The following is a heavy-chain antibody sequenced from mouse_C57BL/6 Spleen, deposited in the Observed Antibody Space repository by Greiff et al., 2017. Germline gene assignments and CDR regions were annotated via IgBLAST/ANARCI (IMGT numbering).Heavy chain of an antibody. D-gene: IGHD3-3*01. V-gene: IGHV1-52*01. CDR1: GYTFTSYW. J-gene: IGHJ1*03. CDR2: IDPSDSET. CDR3: ARGDPGYCDV. Sequence: QVQLQQPGAELVRPGSSVKLSCKASGYTFTSYWMHWVKQRPIQGLEWIGNIDPSDSETHYNQKFKDKATLTVDKSSSTAYMQLSSLTSEDSAVYYCARGDPGYCDVWGTGTTGTVSS.